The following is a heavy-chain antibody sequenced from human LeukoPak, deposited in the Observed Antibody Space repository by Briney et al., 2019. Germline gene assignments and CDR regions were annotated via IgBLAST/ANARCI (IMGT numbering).Heavy chain of an antibody. D-gene: IGHD3-3*01. CDR2: IYYSGST. CDR3: AREVTIFGVVGAPSYYYYMDV. V-gene: IGHV4-30-4*02. CDR1: GGSISSGDYY. Sequence: SETLSLTCTVSGGSISSGDYYWSWIRQPPGKGLEWIGYIYYSGSTYYNPSLKSRVTISVDTSKNQFSLKLSSVTAADTAVYYCAREVTIFGVVGAPSYYYYMDVWGKGTTVTVSS. J-gene: IGHJ6*03.